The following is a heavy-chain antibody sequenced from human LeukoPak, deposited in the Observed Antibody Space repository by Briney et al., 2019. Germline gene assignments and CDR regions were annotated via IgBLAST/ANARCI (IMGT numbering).Heavy chain of an antibody. D-gene: IGHD3-10*01. Sequence: GGSLRLSCAASGFTFSSYAMSWVRQAPGKGLEWVSAISGSGGSAYYADSVKGRFTISRDNSKNTLYLQMNSLRAEDTAVYYCANFYGSGSYYHYWGQGTLVTVSS. CDR1: GFTFSSYA. J-gene: IGHJ4*02. V-gene: IGHV3-23*01. CDR2: ISGSGGSA. CDR3: ANFYGSGSYYHY.